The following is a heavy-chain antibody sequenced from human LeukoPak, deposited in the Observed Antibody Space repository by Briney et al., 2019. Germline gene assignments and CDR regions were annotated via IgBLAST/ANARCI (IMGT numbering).Heavy chain of an antibody. CDR1: GGSISSYY. CDR2: IYTSGST. D-gene: IGHD6-13*01. Sequence: PSETLSLTCTVSGGSISSYYWSWIRQPAGKGLEWIGRIYTSGSTNYNPSLKSRVTMSVDTSKNQFSLKLSSVTAADTAVYYCARDKPYSSSWWGPHPHYYYYGMDVWGQGTTVTVSS. V-gene: IGHV4-4*07. J-gene: IGHJ6*02. CDR3: ARDKPYSSSWWGPHPHYYYYGMDV.